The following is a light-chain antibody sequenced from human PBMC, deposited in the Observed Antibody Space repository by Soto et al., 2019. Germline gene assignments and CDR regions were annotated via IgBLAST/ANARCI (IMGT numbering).Light chain of an antibody. Sequence: DIQMTQSPSSLSASVGDRVTITCRASQSISSYLNWYQQKPGKAPKLLIYAASSLQSGVPSRFSRSGSGTDFTPTISSLQPEDFETYYCQQSYSTPRTLAQGTNVDIK. CDR3: QQSYSTPRT. J-gene: IGKJ1*01. CDR2: AAS. V-gene: IGKV1-39*01. CDR1: QSISSY.